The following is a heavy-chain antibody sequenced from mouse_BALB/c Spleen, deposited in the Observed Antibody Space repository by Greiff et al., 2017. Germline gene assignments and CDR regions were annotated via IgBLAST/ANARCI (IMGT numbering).Heavy chain of an antibody. CDR2: IWGDGST. Sequence: VQRVESGPGLVAPSQSLSITCTVSGFSLTGYGVNWVRQPPGKGLEWLGMIWGDGSTDYNSALKSRLSISKDNSKSQVFLKMNSLQTDDTARYYCARLDSSGGGYAMDYWGQGTSVTVSS. CDR1: GFSLTGYG. CDR3: ARLDSSGGGYAMDY. J-gene: IGHJ4*01. V-gene: IGHV2-6-7*01. D-gene: IGHD3-2*01.